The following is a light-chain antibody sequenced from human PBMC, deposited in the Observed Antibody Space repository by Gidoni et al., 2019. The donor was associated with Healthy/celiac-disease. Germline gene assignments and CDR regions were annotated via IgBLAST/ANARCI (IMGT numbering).Light chain of an antibody. Sequence: QSVLTQPPSVSVAPRQRVTISCSGSSSNIGNNAVNWYQQLPGKAPKLLIYYDDLLPSGVSDRFSGSKSGTSASLAISGLQSEDEADYYCAAWDDSLNAYVFGTGTKVTVL. CDR2: YDD. J-gene: IGLJ1*01. CDR1: SSNIGNNA. V-gene: IGLV1-36*01. CDR3: AAWDDSLNAYV.